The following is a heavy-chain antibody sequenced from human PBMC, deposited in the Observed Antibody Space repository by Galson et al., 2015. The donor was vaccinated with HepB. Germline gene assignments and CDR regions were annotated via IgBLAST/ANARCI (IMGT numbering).Heavy chain of an antibody. J-gene: IGHJ3*02. V-gene: IGHV1-69*13. D-gene: IGHD1-26*01. Sequence: SVKVSCKASGGTFSSYAISWVRQAPGQGLEWMGGIIPIFGTANYAQKFQGRVTITADESTSTAYMELSSLRSEDTAVYYCARDTEWELGGVGVGAFDIWGQGTMVTVSS. CDR2: IIPIFGTA. CDR3: ARDTEWELGGVGVGAFDI. CDR1: GGTFSSYA.